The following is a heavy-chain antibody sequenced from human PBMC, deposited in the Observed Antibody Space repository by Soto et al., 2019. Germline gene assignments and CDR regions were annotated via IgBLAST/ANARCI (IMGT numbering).Heavy chain of an antibody. Sequence: GGSLRLSCAASGFTFSSYGMHWVRQAPGKGLEWVAVISYDGSNKYYADSVKGRFTISRDNSKNTLYLQMNSLRAEDTAVYYCAKRLGAVAGTLDYWGQGTLVTVSS. CDR1: GFTFSSYG. V-gene: IGHV3-30*18. J-gene: IGHJ4*02. CDR2: ISYDGSNK. CDR3: AKRLGAVAGTLDY. D-gene: IGHD6-19*01.